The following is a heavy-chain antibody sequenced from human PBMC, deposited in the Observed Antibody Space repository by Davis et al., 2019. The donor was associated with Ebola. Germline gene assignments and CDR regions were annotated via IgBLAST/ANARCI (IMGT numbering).Heavy chain of an antibody. V-gene: IGHV1-2*06. Sequence: ASVKVSCKASGYTFTGYYMHWVRQAPGQGLEWMGRINPNSGGTNYAQKFQGRVTMTRDTSISTAYMELSRLRSDDTAVYYCAREEFYYYGMDVWGKGTTVTVSS. CDR3: AREEFYYYGMDV. CDR2: INPNSGGT. J-gene: IGHJ6*04. CDR1: GYTFTGYY.